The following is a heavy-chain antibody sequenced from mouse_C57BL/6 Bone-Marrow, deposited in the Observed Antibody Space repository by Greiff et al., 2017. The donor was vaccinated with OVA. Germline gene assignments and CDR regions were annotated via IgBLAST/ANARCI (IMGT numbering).Heavy chain of an antibody. V-gene: IGHV1-7*01. J-gene: IGHJ1*03. Sequence: VQLVESGAELAKPGASVKLSCKASGYTFTSYWMHCVKQRPGQGLEWIGYINPSSGYTKYNQKFKDKATLTADKSSSTAYMQLSSLTYEDSAVYYCARVGLLLRRKSYWYFDVWGTGTTVTVSS. D-gene: IGHD1-1*01. CDR3: ARVGLLLRRKSYWYFDV. CDR1: GYTFTSYW. CDR2: INPSSGYT.